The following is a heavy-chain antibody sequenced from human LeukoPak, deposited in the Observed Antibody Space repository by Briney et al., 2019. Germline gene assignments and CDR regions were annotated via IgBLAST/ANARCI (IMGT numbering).Heavy chain of an antibody. Sequence: SQTLSLTCAISGDTVSSNSAAWHWIRHSPSKGLEWLVRTYYSSKWGNDYAVAVKSRITIHPDTSKNQFSLQLNSVTPEDTGVYYCAREGGVYYYIDVWGKGTTVTVSS. J-gene: IGHJ6*03. V-gene: IGHV6-1*01. CDR2: TYYSSKWGN. D-gene: IGHD3-16*01. CDR3: AREGGVYYYIDV. CDR1: GDTVSSNSAA.